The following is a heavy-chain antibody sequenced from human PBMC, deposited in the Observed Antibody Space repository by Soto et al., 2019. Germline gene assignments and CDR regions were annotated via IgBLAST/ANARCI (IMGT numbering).Heavy chain of an antibody. CDR1: GYTFTSYD. CDR3: ARDFNVVVPAASYYYYGMAV. D-gene: IGHD2-2*01. V-gene: IGHV1-8*01. CDR2: MNPNSGNT. Sequence: GASVKVSCKASGYTFTSYDINWVRQATGQGLEWMGWMNPNSGNTGYAQKFQGRVTMTRNTSISTAYMELSSLRSEDTAVYYCARDFNVVVPAASYYYYGMAVWGQGNT. J-gene: IGHJ6*02.